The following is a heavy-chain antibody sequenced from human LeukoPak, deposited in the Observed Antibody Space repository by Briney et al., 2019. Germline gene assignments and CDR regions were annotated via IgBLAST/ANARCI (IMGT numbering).Heavy chain of an antibody. D-gene: IGHD4-11*01. J-gene: IGHJ4*02. CDR3: ARSWASNYGDY. CDR2: INWDGSST. V-gene: IGHV3-20*04. Sequence: PGGSLRLSCAASGFTFDDYGMSWVRQAPGKGLEWVSAINWDGSSTGYADSVKGRFTVSRDNAKNSLYLQMNSLRDEDTAVYYCARSWASNYGDYWGQGTLVTVSS. CDR1: GFTFDDYG.